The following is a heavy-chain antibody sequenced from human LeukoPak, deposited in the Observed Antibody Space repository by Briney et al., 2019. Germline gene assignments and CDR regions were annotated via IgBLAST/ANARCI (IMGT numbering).Heavy chain of an antibody. Sequence: GGSLRLSCAASGFTFNNAWMSWVRLAPGEGLEWVGRIKSKTDGGTADYAAPVKGRFTITRDDSKNMVFLQMNSLKIADTALYFCATEADTAMALPKNWGQGTLVTVSS. J-gene: IGHJ4*02. V-gene: IGHV3-15*01. CDR2: IKSKTDGGTA. CDR1: GFTFNNAW. CDR3: ATEADTAMALPKN. D-gene: IGHD5-18*01.